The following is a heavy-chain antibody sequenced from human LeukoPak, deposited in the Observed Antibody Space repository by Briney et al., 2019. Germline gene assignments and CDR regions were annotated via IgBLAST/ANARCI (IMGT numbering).Heavy chain of an antibody. CDR3: ARGGVYSTSAVDY. CDR1: GFTFSTYW. CDR2: IDREGDTK. V-gene: IGHV3-74*01. J-gene: IGHJ4*02. D-gene: IGHD6-6*01. Sequence: PGGSLRLSCAASGFTFSTYWMHWVRQAPGKGLMWVSRIDREGDTKNYVDSVKGRFTISRDNAKNTLYLQMNSLRADDTAVYYCARGGVYSTSAVDYWGQGTLVTVSS.